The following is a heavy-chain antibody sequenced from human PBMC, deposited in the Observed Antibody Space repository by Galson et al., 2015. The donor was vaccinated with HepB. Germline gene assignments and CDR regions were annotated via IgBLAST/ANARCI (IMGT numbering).Heavy chain of an antibody. CDR1: GYTFSSYC. CDR2: IIPYNGYT. J-gene: IGHJ5*02. V-gene: IGHV1-18*01. D-gene: IGHD2-15*01. Sequence: SVKVSCKASGYTFSSYCITWVRQAPGQGLDWMGRIIPYNGYTNYAQKFQGRVTMTTDASTSTAYMEVRSLRSDDTAVYYCARGGFAVAVGATQGNWFDPWGQGTLVTVSS. CDR3: ARGGFAVAVGATQGNWFDP.